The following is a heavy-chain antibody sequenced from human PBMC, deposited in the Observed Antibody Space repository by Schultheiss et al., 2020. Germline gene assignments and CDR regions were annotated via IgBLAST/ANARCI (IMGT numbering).Heavy chain of an antibody. Sequence: SGPTLVKPTQTLTLTCTFSGFSLSTSGVGVGWIRQPPGKALEWLALIYWNDDKRYSPSLKSRLTITKDTSKNQVVLTMTNMDPVDTATYYCARTTRVAAAGTLDYWGQGTLVNVSS. CDR3: ARTTRVAAAGTLDY. V-gene: IGHV2-5*01. D-gene: IGHD6-13*01. J-gene: IGHJ4*02. CDR2: IYWNDDK. CDR1: GFSLSTSGVG.